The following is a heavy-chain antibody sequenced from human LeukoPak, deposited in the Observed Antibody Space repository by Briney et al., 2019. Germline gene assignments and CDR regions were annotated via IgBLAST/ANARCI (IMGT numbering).Heavy chain of an antibody. V-gene: IGHV4-39*01. CDR3: ARYCSSTSCYTGYFDL. CDR2: IYYSGST. Sequence: PSETLSLTCTVSGGSISSSSYYWGWIRQPPGKGLEWIGSIYYSGSTYYNPSLKSRVTISVDTSKNQFSLKLSSVTAADTAVYYCARYCSSTSCYTGYFDLWGRGTLVTVSS. CDR1: GGSISSSSYY. D-gene: IGHD2-2*02. J-gene: IGHJ2*01.